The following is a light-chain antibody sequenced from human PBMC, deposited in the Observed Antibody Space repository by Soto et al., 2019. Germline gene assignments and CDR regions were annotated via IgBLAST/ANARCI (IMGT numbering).Light chain of an antibody. CDR3: QQYNNWPLYT. Sequence: EIVMTQSPATLSVSPGERATLSCRASQSVSSNLAWYQQKPGQAPRLLIYGASTRATGIPARFSGSGSGTEFTLTINSLQSEDFAVSYCQQYNNWPLYTFGQGTKLEIK. V-gene: IGKV3-15*01. CDR1: QSVSSN. CDR2: GAS. J-gene: IGKJ2*01.